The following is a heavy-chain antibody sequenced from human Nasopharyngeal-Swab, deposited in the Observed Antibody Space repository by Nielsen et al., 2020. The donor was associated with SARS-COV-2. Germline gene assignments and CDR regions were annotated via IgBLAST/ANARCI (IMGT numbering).Heavy chain of an antibody. CDR2: MYPRDSDT. CDR3: ATAYNGNYYWDY. D-gene: IGHD1-7*01. CDR1: GYTFSSYW. J-gene: IGHJ4*02. V-gene: IGHV5-51*01. Sequence: GGSLRLSWKGSGYTFSSYWIRWVRQMPGKGLEWMGIMYPRDSDTRYSPSFQGQVTISADKSIRTAYLQWSSLKASDTAMYYCATAYNGNYYWDYWGQGTLVTVSS.